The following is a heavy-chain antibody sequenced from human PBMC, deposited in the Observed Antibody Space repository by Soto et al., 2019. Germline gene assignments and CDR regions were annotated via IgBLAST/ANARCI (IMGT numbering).Heavy chain of an antibody. D-gene: IGHD3-10*01. J-gene: IGHJ4*02. Sequence: GGSLRLSCAASGFTFSSYWMSWVRQAPGKGLEWVANIKQDGSEKYYVDSVKGRFTISRDNAKNSLYLQMNSLRAEDTAVYYCARDGLLWFGELSDYWGQGTLVTVSS. CDR2: IKQDGSEK. V-gene: IGHV3-7*01. CDR1: GFTFSSYW. CDR3: ARDGLLWFGELSDY.